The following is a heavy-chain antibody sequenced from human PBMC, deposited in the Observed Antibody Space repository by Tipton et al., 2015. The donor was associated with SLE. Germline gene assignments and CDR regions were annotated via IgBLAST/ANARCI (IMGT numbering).Heavy chain of an antibody. Sequence: SLRLSCTASGFKFSNYAMSWVRQAPGKGLEWVGFIRSKDYGGPPEYAASVKGRFTISRDDSKSIAYLQMNSLKTDDTAVYYCSRERDRGYDLESSDYWGQGTLVTVSS. D-gene: IGHD5-12*01. J-gene: IGHJ4*02. CDR1: GFKFSNYA. CDR3: SRERDRGYDLESSDY. CDR2: IRSKDYGGPP. V-gene: IGHV3-49*04.